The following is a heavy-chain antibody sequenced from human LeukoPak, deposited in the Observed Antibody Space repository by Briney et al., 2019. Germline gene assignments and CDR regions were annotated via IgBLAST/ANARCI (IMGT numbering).Heavy chain of an antibody. CDR3: ARDSEGPSDY. CDR2: IKGDGSST. V-gene: IGHV3-74*01. CDR1: GFTFSSYW. J-gene: IGHJ4*02. Sequence: GGFLRLSCAASGFTFSSYWMHWVRQAPGKGLVWVSRIKGDGSSTSYADSVKGRLTISRDNAKNTLYLLMNSLRAEDTGVYYCARDSEGPSDYWGQGTLVTVSS.